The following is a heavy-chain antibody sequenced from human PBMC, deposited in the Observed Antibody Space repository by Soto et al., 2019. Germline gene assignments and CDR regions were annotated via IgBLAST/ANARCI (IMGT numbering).Heavy chain of an antibody. D-gene: IGHD3-22*01. Sequence: SVKVSCKASGCTFPGSRISWVRQAPGQGLEWMGWISAYNGNTNYAQKLQGRVTMTTDTSTSTAYMELRSLRSDDTAVYYCARDAYYDSSGYYYFDYWGQGTLVTVS. V-gene: IGHV1-18*01. CDR2: ISAYNGNT. CDR1: GCTFPGSR. CDR3: ARDAYYDSSGYYYFDY. J-gene: IGHJ4*02.